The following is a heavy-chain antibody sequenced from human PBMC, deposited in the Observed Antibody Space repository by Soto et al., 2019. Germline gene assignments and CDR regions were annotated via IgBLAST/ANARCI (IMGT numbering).Heavy chain of an antibody. J-gene: IGHJ4*02. D-gene: IGHD3-22*01. V-gene: IGHV4-31*03. Sequence: QVQLQESGPGLVKPSQTLSLTSTVSGGSISSGGYYWSWIRQHPGKGLEWIGYLYYSGSTYYNPSLKSRVTISVDTSKNQFSLRLSSVTAADTAVYYCARAIYDSSGYYPDYWGQGTLVTVSS. CDR3: ARAIYDSSGYYPDY. CDR1: GGSISSGGYY. CDR2: LYYSGST.